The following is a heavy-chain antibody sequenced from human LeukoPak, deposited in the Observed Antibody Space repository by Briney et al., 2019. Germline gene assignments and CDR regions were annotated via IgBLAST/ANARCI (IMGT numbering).Heavy chain of an antibody. CDR1: GGSISSSSYY. D-gene: IGHD6-19*01. V-gene: IGHV4-61*01. CDR2: IYYSGST. CDR3: ARDSSGWYHWFDP. Sequence: RTSETLSLTCTVSGGSISSSSYYWGWIRQPPGKGLEWIGYIYYSGSTNYNPSLKSRVTISVDTSKNQFSLKLSSVTAADTAVYYCARDSSGWYHWFDPWGQGTLVTVSS. J-gene: IGHJ5*02.